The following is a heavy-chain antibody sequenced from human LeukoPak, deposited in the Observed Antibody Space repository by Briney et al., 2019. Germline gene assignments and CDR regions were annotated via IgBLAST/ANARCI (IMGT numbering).Heavy chain of an antibody. J-gene: IGHJ5*02. D-gene: IGHD3-10*01. Sequence: SETLSLTCAVYGGSFSGYYWSWIRQPPGKGLEWIGEINHSGSTYYNPSLKSRVTISVDTSKNQFSLKLSSVTAADTAVYYCARDNAYYGSGSNNWFDPWGQGTLVTVSS. V-gene: IGHV4-34*01. CDR3: ARDNAYYGSGSNNWFDP. CDR2: INHSGST. CDR1: GGSFSGYY.